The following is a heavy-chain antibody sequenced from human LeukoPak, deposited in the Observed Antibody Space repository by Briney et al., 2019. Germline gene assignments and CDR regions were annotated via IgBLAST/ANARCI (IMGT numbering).Heavy chain of an antibody. CDR3: AGTPIVVVPAAIPGWFDP. CDR1: GGSISSGDYY. J-gene: IGHJ5*02. CDR2: IYYSGST. Sequence: SETLSLTCTVPGGSISSGDYYWSWIRQPPGKGLEWIGYIYYSGSTYYNPSLKSRVTISVDTSKNQFSLKLSSVTAADTAVYYCAGTPIVVVPAAIPGWFDPWGQGTLVTVSS. D-gene: IGHD2-2*01. V-gene: IGHV4-30-4*01.